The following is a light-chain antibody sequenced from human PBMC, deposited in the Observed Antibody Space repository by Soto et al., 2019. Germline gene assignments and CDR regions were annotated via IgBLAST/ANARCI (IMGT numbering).Light chain of an antibody. J-gene: IGKJ1*01. CDR2: EVS. CDR1: QSLLHSDGKTY. CDR3: KQSRHLPVT. Sequence: DIVMTQTPLSLSVTPGQPASISCQSSQSLLHSDGKTYLYWYLQKPGQPPQLLIYEVSNRFSGVPDRFSGSGTVTDFTLKISRGEADDVVFYYCKQSRHLPVTFGQGTKVEIK. V-gene: IGKV2D-29*01.